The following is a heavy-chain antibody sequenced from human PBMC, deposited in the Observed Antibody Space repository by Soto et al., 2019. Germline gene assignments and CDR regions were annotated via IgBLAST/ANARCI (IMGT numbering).Heavy chain of an antibody. CDR2: IYHSGST. CDR1: GGSISSSNW. CDR3: ARGISSGWYYFDY. V-gene: IGHV4-4*02. J-gene: IGHJ4*02. Sequence: QVQLQESGPGLVKPSGTLSLTCAVSGGSISSSNWWSWVRQPPGKGLEWIGEIYHSGSTNYNPSLKSRVTISVDTSKNQFSLKLSSVTAADTAVYYCARGISSGWYYFDYWGQGTLVTVSS. D-gene: IGHD6-19*01.